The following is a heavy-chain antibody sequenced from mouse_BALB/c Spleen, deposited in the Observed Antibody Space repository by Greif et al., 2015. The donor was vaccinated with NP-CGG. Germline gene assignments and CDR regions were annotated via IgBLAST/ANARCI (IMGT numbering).Heavy chain of an antibody. CDR1: GFAFSSYD. CDR3: ARYDGYYYYAMDY. V-gene: IGHV5-12-1*01. Sequence: EVKLVDSGGGLVKPGGSLKLSCAASGFAFSSYDMSWVRQTPEKRLEWVAYISSGGGSTYHPDTVKGRFTISRDNAKNTLYLQMSSLKSEDTAMYYCARYDGYYYYAMDYWGQGTSVTVSS. J-gene: IGHJ4*01. D-gene: IGHD2-3*01. CDR2: ISSGGGST.